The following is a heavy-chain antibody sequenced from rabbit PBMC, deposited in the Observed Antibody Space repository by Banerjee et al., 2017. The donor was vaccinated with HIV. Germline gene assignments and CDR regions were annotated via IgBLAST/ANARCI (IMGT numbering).Heavy chain of an antibody. V-gene: IGHV1S45*01. CDR1: GIDFSSYYR. CDR2: TYIGTAGS. D-gene: IGHD8-1*01. J-gene: IGHJ4*01. CDR3: ARAGSSDVSYFDL. Sequence: QEQLVESGGGLVQPEGSLTLTCTASGIDFSSYYRMCWVRQAPGKGLDLIACTYIGTAGSNYASWAKGRFTISETSSTTMTLQMTSLTGADTATYFCARAGSSDVSYFDLWGPGTLVTVS.